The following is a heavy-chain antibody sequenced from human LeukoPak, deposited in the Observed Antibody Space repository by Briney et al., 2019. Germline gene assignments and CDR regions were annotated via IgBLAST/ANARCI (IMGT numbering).Heavy chain of an antibody. Sequence: SETLSLTCAVYGGSFSDYFWSWIRESPGKGLEGIGQISHSGSTNDNPSLKSPVTISIDTSKKYFSLKLNSVTAADTAVYYCARGGIAAAGTRTTPFDYWGQGTLVTVSS. V-gene: IGHV4-34*01. J-gene: IGHJ4*02. CDR1: GGSFSDYF. D-gene: IGHD6-13*01. CDR3: ARGGIAAAGTRTTPFDY. CDR2: ISHSGST.